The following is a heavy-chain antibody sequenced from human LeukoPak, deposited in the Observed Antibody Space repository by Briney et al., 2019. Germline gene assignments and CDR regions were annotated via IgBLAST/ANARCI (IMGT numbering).Heavy chain of an antibody. Sequence: ASVKVSCKVSGYTLTELSMHWVRQAPGKGLEWMGGFDPEDGETIYAQKFQGRVSMTRDTSTSTVYMELSSLRSEDTAVYYCSISGYYSPRAWFDPWGQGTLVTVSS. CDR2: FDPEDGET. J-gene: IGHJ5*02. V-gene: IGHV1-24*01. D-gene: IGHD3-22*01. CDR3: SISGYYSPRAWFDP. CDR1: GYTLTELS.